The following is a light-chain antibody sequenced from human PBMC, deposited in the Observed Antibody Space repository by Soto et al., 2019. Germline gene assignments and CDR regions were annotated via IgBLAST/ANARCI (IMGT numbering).Light chain of an antibody. CDR2: DND. CDR1: SSNIGTNY. J-gene: IGLJ2*01. V-gene: IGLV1-51*01. CDR3: ATWDSSLSAGV. Sequence: QSVLTQPPSVSAAPGQKVTISCSGSSSNIGTNYVSWYQQVPGTAPKLLIYDNDKRPSGIPDRFSGSKSGTSATLGVTGLQTGDEADYSCATWDSSLSAGVFGGGTKLTVL.